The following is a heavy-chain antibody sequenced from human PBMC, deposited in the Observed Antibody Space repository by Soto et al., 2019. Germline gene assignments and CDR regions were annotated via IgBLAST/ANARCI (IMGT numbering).Heavy chain of an antibody. CDR3: ARGSKVDTAMAEPNWFDP. J-gene: IGHJ5*02. CDR2: INHSGST. V-gene: IGHV4-34*01. CDR1: GGSFSGYY. D-gene: IGHD5-18*01. Sequence: TSETLSLTCAVYGGSFSGYYWSWIRQPPGKGLEWIGEINHSGSTNYNPSLKSRVTISVDTSKNQFSLKLSSVTAADTAVYYCARGSKVDTAMAEPNWFDPWGQGTLVTVSS.